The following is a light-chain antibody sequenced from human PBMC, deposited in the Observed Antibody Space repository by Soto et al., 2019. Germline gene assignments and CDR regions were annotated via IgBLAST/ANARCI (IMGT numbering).Light chain of an antibody. CDR1: QSVSSN. CDR2: GAS. J-gene: IGKJ3*01. CDR3: QQYNNWPLLFT. V-gene: IGKV3-15*01. Sequence: EIVMTQSPATLSVSPGERATLSCRASQSVSSNLAWYQQKPGQAPGLLIYGASTRATGIPARFSGSGSGTEFTLTISSLQSEDFAVYYCQQYNNWPLLFTFGPGTKVDIK.